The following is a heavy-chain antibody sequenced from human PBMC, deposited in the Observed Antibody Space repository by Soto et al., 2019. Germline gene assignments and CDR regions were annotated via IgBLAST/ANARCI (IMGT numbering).Heavy chain of an antibody. CDR2: IIPILGIA. CDR3: ARVVFGRWLDYGMHV. Sequence: SVKVSCKASGGTFSSYTISWVRQAPGQGLEWMGRIIPILGIANYAQKFQGRVTITADKSTSTAYMELSSLRSEDTAVYYCARVVFGRWLDYGMHVWGQGTTVTVSS. J-gene: IGHJ6*02. CDR1: GGTFSSYT. V-gene: IGHV1-69*02. D-gene: IGHD3-16*01.